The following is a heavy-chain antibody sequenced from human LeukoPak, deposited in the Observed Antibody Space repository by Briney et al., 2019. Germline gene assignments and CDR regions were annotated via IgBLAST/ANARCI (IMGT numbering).Heavy chain of an antibody. CDR3: ARVSVVDAGGPWLDP. CDR2: IYYSGST. Sequence: SETLSLTCTVSGGSISSGDYYWSWIRQPPGKGLEWIGSIYYSGSTYYNPSLKSRVTISVDTSKNQFSLKLSSVTAAGTAVYYCARVSVVDAGGPWLDPWGQGTLVSVSS. D-gene: IGHD2-15*01. V-gene: IGHV4-30-4*01. CDR1: GGSISSGDYY. J-gene: IGHJ5*02.